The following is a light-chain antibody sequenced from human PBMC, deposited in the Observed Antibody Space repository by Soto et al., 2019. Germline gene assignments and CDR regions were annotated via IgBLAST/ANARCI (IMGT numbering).Light chain of an antibody. CDR2: GAS. Sequence: DIVMTQSPATLSVSPGERATLSCRASQSVNSDLAWYQQKPGQAPRLLIYGASTMATGIPGRFSGSGSGTEFTLTISSLQSEDFAVYYCQQYNNWPLTFGGGTKVDVK. CDR1: QSVNSD. V-gene: IGKV3-15*01. J-gene: IGKJ4*01. CDR3: QQYNNWPLT.